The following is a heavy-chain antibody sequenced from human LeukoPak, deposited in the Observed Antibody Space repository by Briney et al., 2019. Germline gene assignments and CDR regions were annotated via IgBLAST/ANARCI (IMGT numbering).Heavy chain of an antibody. CDR3: AKDGGLLYYYYMGV. CDR1: GFTFSSYG. J-gene: IGHJ6*03. Sequence: PGGSLRLSCAASGFTFSSYGMHWVRQAPGKGLEWVAFIRYDGSNKYYADSVKGRFTISRDNSKNTLYLQMNSLRAEDTAVYYCAKDGGLLYYYYMGVWGKGTTVTVSS. D-gene: IGHD5/OR15-5a*01. V-gene: IGHV3-30*02. CDR2: IRYDGSNK.